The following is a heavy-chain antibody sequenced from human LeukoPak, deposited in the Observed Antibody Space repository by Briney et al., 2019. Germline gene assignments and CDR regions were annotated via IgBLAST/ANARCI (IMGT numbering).Heavy chain of an antibody. CDR2: IYHSGST. D-gene: IGHD3-10*01. V-gene: IGHV4-4*02. J-gene: IGHJ5*02. CDR3: ARVEPVMVRGVEWFDP. CDR1: GGSISSSNW. Sequence: SETLSLTCAVSGGSISSSNWWSWVRQPPGKGLEWIGEIYHSGSTNYNPSLKSRVTISVDKSKNQFSLKLSSVTAADTAVYYCARVEPVMVRGVEWFDPWGQGTLVTVSS.